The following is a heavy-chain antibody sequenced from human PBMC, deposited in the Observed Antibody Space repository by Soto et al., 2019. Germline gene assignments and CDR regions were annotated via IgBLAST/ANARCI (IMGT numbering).Heavy chain of an antibody. Sequence: SETLSLTCTVSGGSISSYYWSWIRQPPGKGLEWIGYIYYSGSTNYNPSLKSRVTISVDTSKNQFSLKLSSVTAADTAVYYCARVATPRVGYCSGGSCYTYYYYMDVWGKGTTVTVSS. D-gene: IGHD2-15*01. V-gene: IGHV4-59*01. CDR3: ARVATPRVGYCSGGSCYTYYYYMDV. CDR1: GGSISSYY. J-gene: IGHJ6*03. CDR2: IYYSGST.